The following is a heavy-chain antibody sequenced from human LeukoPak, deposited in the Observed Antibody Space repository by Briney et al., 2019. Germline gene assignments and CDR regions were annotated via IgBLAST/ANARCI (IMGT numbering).Heavy chain of an antibody. J-gene: IGHJ4*02. CDR1: GFTFSSYE. CDR3: AREDYDSSGYRGIDY. V-gene: IGHV3-48*03. Sequence: GGSLRLSCAASGFTFSSYEMNWVRQAPGKGLEWVSYISSSGSTIYYADSVKGRFTISRDNAENSLYLQMNSLRAEDTAAYYCAREDYDSSGYRGIDYWGQGTLVTVSS. CDR2: ISSSGSTI. D-gene: IGHD3-22*01.